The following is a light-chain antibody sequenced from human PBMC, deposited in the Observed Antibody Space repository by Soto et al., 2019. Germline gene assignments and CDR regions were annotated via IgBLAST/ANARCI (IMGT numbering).Light chain of an antibody. V-gene: IGKV1-9*01. J-gene: IGKJ4*01. CDR3: QQFNAYPLT. CDR1: QGISDY. CDR2: GAS. Sequence: DIQLTQSPSFLSASVGDRVTISCRASQGISDYLAWYQQKPGKAPKLLIYGASTLQSGVPSRFSGSASGTEFTLTSSSLQPEDFATYFCQQFNAYPLTFGGGPKLEIK.